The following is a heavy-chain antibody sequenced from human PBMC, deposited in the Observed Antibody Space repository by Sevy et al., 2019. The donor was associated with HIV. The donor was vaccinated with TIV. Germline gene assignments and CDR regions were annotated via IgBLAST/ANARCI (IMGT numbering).Heavy chain of an antibody. D-gene: IGHD1-1*01. V-gene: IGHV3-23*01. J-gene: IGHJ4*02. CDR2: ISGSGGNT. CDR1: GFTFSSYA. CDR3: ARRSITTQGSKYFDY. Sequence: GGSLRLSCAASGFTFSSYAMTWVRQAPGKGLEWVSTISGSGGNTYYAYSVKGRFTISRDNSKDTLSLQMNSLRAEDTAVYYCARRSITTQGSKYFDYWGQGTLVTVSS.